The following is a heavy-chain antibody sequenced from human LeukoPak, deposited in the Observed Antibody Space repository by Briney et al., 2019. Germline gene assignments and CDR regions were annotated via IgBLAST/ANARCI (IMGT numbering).Heavy chain of an antibody. D-gene: IGHD3-22*01. V-gene: IGHV4-61*02. CDR1: GGSISSGSYY. CDR2: IYTSGST. J-gene: IGHJ4*02. CDR3: ATVVIGDSSGYYFRYYFDY. Sequence: PSETLSLTCTVSGGSISSGSYYWSWIRQPAGKGLEWIGRIYTSGSTDYNPSLKSRVTISVDTSKNQFSLKLSSVTAADTAVYYCATVVIGDSSGYYFRYYFDYWGQGTLVTVSS.